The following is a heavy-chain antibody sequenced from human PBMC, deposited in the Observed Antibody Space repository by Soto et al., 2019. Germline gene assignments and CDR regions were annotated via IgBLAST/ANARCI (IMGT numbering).Heavy chain of an antibody. CDR2: IWYDGSNK. D-gene: IGHD3-22*01. CDR1: GFTFSSYE. J-gene: IGHJ4*02. Sequence: VQLVESGGGLVQPGGSLRLSCAASGFTFSSYELNWGRQAPGKGLEWVAVIWYDGSNKYYADSVKGRFTISRDNSKNTLYLQMNSLRAEDTAVYYCARDYDSSVDYWGQGTLVTVSS. CDR3: ARDYDSSVDY. V-gene: IGHV3-33*08.